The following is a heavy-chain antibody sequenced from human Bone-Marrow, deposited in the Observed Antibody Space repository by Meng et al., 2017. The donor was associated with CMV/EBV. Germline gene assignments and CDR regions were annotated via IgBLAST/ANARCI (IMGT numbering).Heavy chain of an antibody. D-gene: IGHD5-12*01. CDR1: GGSISSYY. V-gene: IGHV4-4*07. J-gene: IGHJ4*02. CDR3: AKEADYSGYEDPYYYDY. CDR2: IYTSGST. Sequence: GSLRLSCTVSGGSISSYYWSWIRQPAGKGLEWIGRIYTSGSTNYNPSLKSRVTMSVDTSKNQFSLKLSSVTAADTAVYYCAKEADYSGYEDPYYYDYWGQGTLVTVSS.